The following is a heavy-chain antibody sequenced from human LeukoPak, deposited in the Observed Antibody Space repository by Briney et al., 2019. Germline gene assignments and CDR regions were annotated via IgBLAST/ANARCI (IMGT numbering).Heavy chain of an antibody. Sequence: ASVKVSCKASGYTFTSYDINWVRQATGQGLEWMGWMNPNSGNTGYAQKFQGRVTMTRNTSISTAYMELSSLRSEDTAVYYCARGRGITIFGVVIIRIDNWFDPWGQGTLVTVSS. CDR1: GYTFTSYD. V-gene: IGHV1-8*01. CDR3: ARGRGITIFGVVIIRIDNWFDP. D-gene: IGHD3-3*01. CDR2: MNPNSGNT. J-gene: IGHJ5*02.